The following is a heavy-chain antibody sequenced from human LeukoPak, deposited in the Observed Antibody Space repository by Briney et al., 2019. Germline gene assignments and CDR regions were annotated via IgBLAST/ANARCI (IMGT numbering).Heavy chain of an antibody. J-gene: IGHJ3*02. Sequence: GESLRLSCAASGFTFSSYEMNWVRQAPGKGLEWVSYISSSGSTIYYADSVKGRFTISRDNAKNSLYLQMNSLRAEDTAVYYCARETDSYDAFDIWGQGTMVTVSS. CDR2: ISSSGSTI. CDR3: ARETDSYDAFDI. CDR1: GFTFSSYE. V-gene: IGHV3-48*03. D-gene: IGHD5-18*01.